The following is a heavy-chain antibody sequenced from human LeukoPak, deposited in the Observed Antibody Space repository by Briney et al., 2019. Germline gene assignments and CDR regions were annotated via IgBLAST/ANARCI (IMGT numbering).Heavy chain of an antibody. J-gene: IGHJ4*02. Sequence: SQTLSLTCTVSGGSISSGSYYWSWIRQPAGKGLEWIGRIYTSGSTNYSPSLKSRVTISVDTSKNQFSLKLSPVTAADTAVYYCASETNDYGDYYYFDYWGQGTLVTVSS. CDR2: IYTSGST. D-gene: IGHD4-17*01. CDR3: ASETNDYGDYYYFDY. CDR1: GGSISSGSYY. V-gene: IGHV4-61*02.